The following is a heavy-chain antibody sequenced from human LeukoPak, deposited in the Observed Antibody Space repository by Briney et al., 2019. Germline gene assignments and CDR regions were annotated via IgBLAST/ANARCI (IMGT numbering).Heavy chain of an antibody. J-gene: IGHJ4*02. D-gene: IGHD3-10*01. CDR1: GYTFTIYG. CDR3: ARDGRFGELFDY. CDR2: ISAYNGNT. V-gene: IGHV1-18*01. Sequence: DSAKVSCKASGYTFTIYGISWVRKAPGQGLEWMGWISAYNGNTNYAQKFQDRVTMTTDTSTSTAYMELRSLRSDDTAVYYCARDGRFGELFDYWGQGTLVTVSS.